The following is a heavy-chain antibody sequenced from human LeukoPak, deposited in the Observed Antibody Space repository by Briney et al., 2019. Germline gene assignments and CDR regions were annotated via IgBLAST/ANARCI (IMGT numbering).Heavy chain of an antibody. V-gene: IGHV1-24*01. D-gene: IGHD4-23*01. Sequence: ASVKVSCKVSGYTLTELSMHWVRQAPGKGLEWMGGFDPEDGETIYAQKFQGRVTMTEDTSTDTAYMELSSLRSEDTAVYYCATDLYVLRGNSGGVDYWGQGTLATVSS. CDR1: GYTLTELS. CDR3: ATDLYVLRGNSGGVDY. CDR2: FDPEDGET. J-gene: IGHJ4*02.